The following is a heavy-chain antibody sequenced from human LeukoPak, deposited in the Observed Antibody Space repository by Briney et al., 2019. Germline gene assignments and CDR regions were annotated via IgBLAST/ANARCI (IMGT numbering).Heavy chain of an antibody. J-gene: IGHJ4*02. D-gene: IGHD3-9*01. V-gene: IGHV1-46*01. CDR1: GYTFTSYY. Sequence: ASVKVSCKASGYTFTSYYMHWVRQAPGQGLEWMGIINPSGGSTSYAQKFQGRVTKTRDTSTSTVYMELSSLRSEDTAVYYCARRGGTYYDILTGYYTEEGLYYFDYWGQGTLVTVSS. CDR2: INPSGGST. CDR3: ARRGGTYYDILTGYYTEEGLYYFDY.